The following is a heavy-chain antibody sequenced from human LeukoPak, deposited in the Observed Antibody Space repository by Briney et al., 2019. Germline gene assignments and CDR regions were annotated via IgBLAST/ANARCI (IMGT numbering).Heavy chain of an antibody. Sequence: GGSLRLSCAASGFTFSSYEMNWVRQAPGKGLEWVSYISSSGSTIYYADSVKGRFTISRDNAKNSLYLQMNSLRAEDTAVYYCARGITMVRGTSDSWGQGTLVTVSS. CDR2: ISSSGSTI. D-gene: IGHD3-10*01. V-gene: IGHV3-48*03. J-gene: IGHJ4*02. CDR3: ARGITMVRGTSDS. CDR1: GFTFSSYE.